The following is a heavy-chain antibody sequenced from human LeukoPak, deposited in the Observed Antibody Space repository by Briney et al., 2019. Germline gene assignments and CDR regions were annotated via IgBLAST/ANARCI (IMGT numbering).Heavy chain of an antibody. CDR3: VKDLLAVAGTSNY. CDR2: ISSNGGST. J-gene: IGHJ4*02. CDR1: GFTFSSYA. V-gene: IGHV3-64D*06. Sequence: PRGSLRLSCSASGFTFSSYAMHWVRQAPGKGLEYVSAISSNGGSTYYADSVKGRFTISRDNSKNTLYLQMSSLRAEDTAVYYCVKDLLAVAGTSNYWGQGTLVTVSS. D-gene: IGHD6-19*01.